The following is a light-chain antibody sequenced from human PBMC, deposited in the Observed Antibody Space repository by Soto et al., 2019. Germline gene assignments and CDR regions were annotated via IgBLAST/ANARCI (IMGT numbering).Light chain of an antibody. CDR2: ENN. CDR1: SSNIGTGYD. CDR3: QSYDSTLSAPI. J-gene: IGLJ2*01. Sequence: QSVLTQPPSVSGAPGQRVTISCSGSSSNIGTGYDVHWYQQLPEAAPKLLIYENNNRPSGVPDRFSGSRSGTSASLAITGLEADDEADYYCQSYDSTLSAPIFGGGTKPTVL. V-gene: IGLV1-40*01.